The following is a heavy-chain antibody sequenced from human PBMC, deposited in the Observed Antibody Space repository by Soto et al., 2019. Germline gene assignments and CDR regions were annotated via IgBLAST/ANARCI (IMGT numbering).Heavy chain of an antibody. CDR1: GGSISSGGYY. J-gene: IGHJ4*02. CDR3: ARADRNDILNGHGTGFDY. D-gene: IGHD3-9*01. Sequence: TLSLTCTVSGGSISSGGYYCSWILHHPGKGLEWIGYIYYSGSTYYNPSLKSRVTISVATSKNQFSLKLSSVTAADTAVYYWARADRNDILNGHGTGFDYWGQGTLVTVSS. CDR2: IYYSGST. V-gene: IGHV4-31*03.